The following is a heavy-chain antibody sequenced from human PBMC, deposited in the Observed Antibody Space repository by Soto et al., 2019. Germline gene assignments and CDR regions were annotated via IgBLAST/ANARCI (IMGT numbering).Heavy chain of an antibody. D-gene: IGHD3-9*01. CDR2: IYYSGTT. CDR1: GGSISSYY. J-gene: IGHJ4*02. Sequence: SETLSLTCTVSGGSISSYYWSWIRQPPGKGLEWIGYIYYSGTTYYNPSLKSRVTISVDTSKKQFSLKLSSVTAADTAVYYCARDATGTFDYWGRGIQVTVSS. CDR3: ARDATGTFDY. V-gene: IGHV4-59*01.